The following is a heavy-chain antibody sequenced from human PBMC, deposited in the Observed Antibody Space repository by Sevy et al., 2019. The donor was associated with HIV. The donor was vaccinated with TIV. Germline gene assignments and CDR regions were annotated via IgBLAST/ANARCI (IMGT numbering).Heavy chain of an antibody. D-gene: IGHD3-22*01. CDR2: ISGSGGSGTKT. J-gene: IGHJ4*02. V-gene: IGHV3-23*01. CDR1: GFTFSSYA. CDR3: ARKYDSSGYFDY. Sequence: GRSLRLSCAASGFTFSSYAMNWVRQAPGKGLEWVSGISGSGGSGTKTNYADSVKGRFTISRDDSKNSLFLQLNSLRAEDTAIYYCARKYDSSGYFDYWGQGTLVTVSS.